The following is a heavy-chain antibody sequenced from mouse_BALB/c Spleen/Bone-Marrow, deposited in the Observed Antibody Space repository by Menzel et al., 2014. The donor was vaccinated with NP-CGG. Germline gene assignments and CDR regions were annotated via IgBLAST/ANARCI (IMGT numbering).Heavy chain of an antibody. CDR1: GYAFTNYL. V-gene: IGHV1-54*03. D-gene: IGHD3-3*01. Sequence: QVQLQQSGAELVRPGTSVKVSCKASGYAFTNYLIEWVKQRPGQGLEWIGVINPGSGGTNYNEKFKSKATLTADKSSSTAYMQLSSLTSDDSAVYFCARRDDAMDYWGQGTSVTVSS. CDR2: INPGSGGT. J-gene: IGHJ4*01. CDR3: ARRDDAMDY.